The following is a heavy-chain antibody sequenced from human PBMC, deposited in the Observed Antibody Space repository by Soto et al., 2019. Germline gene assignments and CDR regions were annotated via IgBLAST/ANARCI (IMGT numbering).Heavy chain of an antibody. J-gene: IGHJ6*02. CDR2: INAGNGNT. V-gene: IGHV1-3*01. Sequence: ASVQVSCKASGYTFTSYAMHWVGQAPPQRLEWMGWINAGNGNTKYSQKFPGRVTITRDAPASTAYMELSSVRSEDTGVYYCARDRVTTFGVVLYGMDVWGQGTTVTVSS. CDR1: GYTFTSYA. D-gene: IGHD3-3*01. CDR3: ARDRVTTFGVVLYGMDV.